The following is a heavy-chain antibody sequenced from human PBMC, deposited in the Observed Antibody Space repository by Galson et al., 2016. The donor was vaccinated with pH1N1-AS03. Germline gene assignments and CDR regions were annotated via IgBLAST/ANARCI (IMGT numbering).Heavy chain of an antibody. CDR2: IYYTGST. CDR3: ARVKDVITGYYLFYY. Sequence: SETLSLTCTVSGGSVGSRDYYWSWIRQPPGKGLEWLGYIYYTGSTNYNPSLKSRVAMSIDTIKNHFSLNLSSVTAADTAIYYCARVKDVITGYYLFYYWGQGTQVTVSS. J-gene: IGHJ4*02. CDR1: GGSVGSRDYY. D-gene: IGHD3-9*01. V-gene: IGHV4-61*03.